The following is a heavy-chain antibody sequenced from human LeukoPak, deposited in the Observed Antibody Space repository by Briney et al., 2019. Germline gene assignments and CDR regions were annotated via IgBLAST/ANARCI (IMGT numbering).Heavy chain of an antibody. V-gene: IGHV3-48*02. J-gene: IGHJ3*02. CDR1: GLRLGSYS. CDR3: ARVLLERPGIDSFDM. CDR2: INSGSYTI. Sequence: GGSLRLSCGASGLRLGSYSMDWVRQAPGKGLQWVSHINSGSYTIYYADSVKGRFTISRDNAGNSLYLQMNSLRDEDTAVYYCARVLLERPGIDSFDMWGQGTMLTVSS. D-gene: IGHD1-1*01.